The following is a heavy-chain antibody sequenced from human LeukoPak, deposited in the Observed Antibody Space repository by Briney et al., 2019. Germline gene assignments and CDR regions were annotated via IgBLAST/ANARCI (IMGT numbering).Heavy chain of an antibody. J-gene: IGHJ4*02. V-gene: IGHV2-70*04. Sequence: SGPALVKPTQTLTLTCTFSGFSLSTSGMRVSWIRQPPGRALEWRSRVDWDDYKFYLTSLKTRLTISKDTSRNPVVLRMTSMGPVDTGTYYCARISRYLGPGSTPRDYFDYWGQGTLVTVSS. CDR2: VDWDDYK. CDR1: GFSLSTSGMR. D-gene: IGHD3-10*01. CDR3: ARISRYLGPGSTPRDYFDY.